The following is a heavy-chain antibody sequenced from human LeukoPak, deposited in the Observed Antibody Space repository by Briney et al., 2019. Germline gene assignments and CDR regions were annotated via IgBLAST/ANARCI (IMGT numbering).Heavy chain of an antibody. J-gene: IGHJ3*02. Sequence: SETLSLTCAVSGGSISSSNWWSWVRQPPGKGLEWIGEIYHSGSTNYNPSLKSRVTISVDKSRNQFSLKLSSVTAADTAVYYCARHKPDVDTAMVRDAFDIWGQGTMVTVSS. V-gene: IGHV4-4*02. D-gene: IGHD5-18*01. CDR1: GGSISSSNW. CDR3: ARHKPDVDTAMVRDAFDI. CDR2: IYHSGST.